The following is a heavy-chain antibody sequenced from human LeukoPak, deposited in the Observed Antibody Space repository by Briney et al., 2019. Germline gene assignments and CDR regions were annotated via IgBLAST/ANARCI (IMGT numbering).Heavy chain of an antibody. V-gene: IGHV3-30*18. CDR1: GLTLDTYG. Sequence: PGGSLRLSCAVSGLTLDTYGMHWVRQAPGKGLEWVAFISHDGSDTFYADSVRGRFTFSRDKSKNTLFLRLSSLRAEDTAIYFCVKDSAPVDDAFDIWGHGTRVTASS. CDR2: ISHDGSDT. J-gene: IGHJ3*02. CDR3: VKDSAPVDDAFDI. D-gene: IGHD1-26*01.